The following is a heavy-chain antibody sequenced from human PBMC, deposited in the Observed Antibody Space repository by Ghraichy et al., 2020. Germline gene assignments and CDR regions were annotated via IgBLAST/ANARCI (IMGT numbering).Heavy chain of an antibody. CDR3: ARTYYDFWSGYYQGRFDP. Sequence: SETLSLTCTVSGGSISSYYWSWIRQPPGKGLEWIGYIYYSGSTNYNPSLKSRVTISVDTSKNQFSLKLSSVTAADTAVYYCARTYYDFWSGYYQGRFDPWGQGTLVTVSS. D-gene: IGHD3-3*01. J-gene: IGHJ5*02. CDR2: IYYSGST. CDR1: GGSISSYY. V-gene: IGHV4-59*08.